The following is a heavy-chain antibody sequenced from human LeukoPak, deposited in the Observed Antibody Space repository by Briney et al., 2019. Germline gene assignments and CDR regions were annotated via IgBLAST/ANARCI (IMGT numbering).Heavy chain of an antibody. V-gene: IGHV3-23*01. Sequence: PGGSLRLACVVSGLTFSNRAMTWVRQAPGKGLEWVSSIRIGGGKIFYADSVKGRFTISRDNSKNTLFLQMNSLQTEATGVYFCSNKLRPNDYWGQGTLVTVS. D-gene: IGHD1-26*01. CDR3: SNKLRPNDY. CDR2: IRIGGGKI. J-gene: IGHJ4*02. CDR1: GLTFSNRA.